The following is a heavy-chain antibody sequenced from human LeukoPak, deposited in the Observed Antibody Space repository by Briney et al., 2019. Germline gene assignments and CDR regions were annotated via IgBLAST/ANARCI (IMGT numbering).Heavy chain of an antibody. CDR2: IYYSGST. Sequence: SETLSLTCTVSGGSISSSSYYWGWLRQPPGKGLEWIGSIYYSGSTYYNPSLKSPVTISVDTSKNQFSLKLSSVTAADTAVYYCARQGTVTTYYYYYYGMDVWGQGTTVTVSS. J-gene: IGHJ6*02. V-gene: IGHV4-39*01. CDR3: ARQGTVTTYYYYYYGMDV. D-gene: IGHD4-17*01. CDR1: GGSISSSSYY.